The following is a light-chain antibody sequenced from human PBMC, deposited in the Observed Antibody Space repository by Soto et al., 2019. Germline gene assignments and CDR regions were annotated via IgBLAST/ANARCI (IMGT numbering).Light chain of an antibody. CDR1: QSVSSN. V-gene: IGKV3-15*01. CDR2: GAS. CDR3: KQLHNWPPYN. Sequence: EIVMTQSPATLSVSPGERATVSCRASQSVSSNLAWYQQKPGQTPRLLIYGASTSATGIPARFSGSGTGTEFTITISSLQSEDFALYFYKQLHNWPPYNFGQETKLEIK. J-gene: IGKJ2*01.